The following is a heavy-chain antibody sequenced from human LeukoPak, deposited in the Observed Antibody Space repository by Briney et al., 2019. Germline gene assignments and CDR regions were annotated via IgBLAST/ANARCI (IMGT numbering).Heavy chain of an antibody. Sequence: SGTLSLTCAVSGGSISSSNWWSWVRQPPGKGLEWIGEIYHSGSTNYNPSLKSRVTISVDKSKSQFSLKLSSVTAADTAVYYCARSPELGELRLAYHHAFDIWGQGTMVTVSS. J-gene: IGHJ3*02. CDR3: ARSPELGELRLAYHHAFDI. D-gene: IGHD1-26*01. CDR2: IYHSGST. CDR1: GGSISSSNW. V-gene: IGHV4-4*02.